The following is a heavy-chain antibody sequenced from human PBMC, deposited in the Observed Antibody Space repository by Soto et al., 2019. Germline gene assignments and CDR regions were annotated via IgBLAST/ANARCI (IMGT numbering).Heavy chain of an antibody. CDR1: GGTFSGDT. V-gene: IGHV1-69*02. CDR3: ARSYTAMVQAPDY. Sequence: GASVKVSCKASGGTFSGDTISWVRQAPGQGLEWMGRIIPILGIANYAQKFQGRVTITADKSTSTAYMELSSLRSEDTAVYYCARSYTAMVQAPDYWGQGTLVTVFS. D-gene: IGHD5-18*01. J-gene: IGHJ4*02. CDR2: IIPILGIA.